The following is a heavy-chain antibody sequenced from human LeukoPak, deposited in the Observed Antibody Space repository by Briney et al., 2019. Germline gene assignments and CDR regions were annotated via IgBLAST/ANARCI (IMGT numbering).Heavy chain of an antibody. CDR2: INHSGST. V-gene: IGHV4-38-2*02. J-gene: IGHJ4*02. Sequence: SETLSLTCTVSGYSISSGYYWSWIRQPPGKGLEWIGEINHSGSTNYNPSLKSRVTISVDTSKNQFSLKLSSVTAADTAVYYCARESSGWSKRLDYWGQGTLVTVSS. D-gene: IGHD6-19*01. CDR1: GYSISSGYY. CDR3: ARESSGWSKRLDY.